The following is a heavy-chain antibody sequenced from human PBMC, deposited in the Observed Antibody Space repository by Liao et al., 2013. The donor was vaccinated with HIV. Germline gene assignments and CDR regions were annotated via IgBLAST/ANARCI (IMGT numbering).Heavy chain of an antibody. V-gene: IGHV4-4*07. D-gene: IGHD3-10*01. CDR2: IYSSGSA. J-gene: IGHJ4*02. CDR3: ARNVYYYGSGSFDY. CDR1: GGSISSYY. Sequence: QVQLQESGPGLVKPSETLSLTCTVSGGSISSYYWSWIRQPAGKGLEWIGRIYSSGSANYNPSLKSRVTISVDTSKNQFSLKLSSVTAADTAVYYCARNVYYYGSGSFDYWGPGTLVTVSS.